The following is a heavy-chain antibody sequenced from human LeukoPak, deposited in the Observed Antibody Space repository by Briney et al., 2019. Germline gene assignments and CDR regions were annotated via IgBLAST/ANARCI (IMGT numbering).Heavy chain of an antibody. Sequence: SETLSLTCAVSGGSISSSNWWSWVRQPPGKGLEWIGEIYHGGSTNYNPSLKSRVTISVDKSKNQFSLKLSSVTATDTAVYYCASRPTRDGMDVWGQGTTVTVSS. V-gene: IGHV4-4*02. J-gene: IGHJ6*02. CDR3: ASRPTRDGMDV. CDR1: GGSISSSNW. D-gene: IGHD6-6*01. CDR2: IYHGGST.